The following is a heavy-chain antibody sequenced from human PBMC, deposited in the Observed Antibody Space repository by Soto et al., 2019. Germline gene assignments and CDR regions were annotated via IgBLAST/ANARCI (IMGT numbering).Heavy chain of an antibody. CDR2: INSDGSST. V-gene: IGHV3-74*01. Sequence: EVQLVESGGGLIQPGTSLRLSCAASGFTFSNFWMHWVRQAPGKGLVWVARINSDGSSTSYADSVKGRFTISRDNAKNSLYVQMNSLRAEDTDVYYCARDLRYCSGGTCYLYYYGMDVWGPGTTVTVSS. D-gene: IGHD2-15*01. CDR3: ARDLRYCSGGTCYLYYYGMDV. J-gene: IGHJ6*02. CDR1: GFTFSNFW.